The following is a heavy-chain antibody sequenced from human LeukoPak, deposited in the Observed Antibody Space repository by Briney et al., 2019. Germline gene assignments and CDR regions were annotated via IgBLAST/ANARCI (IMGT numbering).Heavy chain of an antibody. CDR1: GGTFNSYA. Sequence: GASVKVSCKASGGTFNSYAISWVRQAPGQGLEWMGGIIPIFGTTNYAQKFQGRATITADESTNTTYMELSSLRSEDTAVYYCARDLTGTTIGYWGQGTLVTVSS. CDR2: IIPIFGTT. J-gene: IGHJ4*02. D-gene: IGHD1-7*01. V-gene: IGHV1-69*13. CDR3: ARDLTGTTIGY.